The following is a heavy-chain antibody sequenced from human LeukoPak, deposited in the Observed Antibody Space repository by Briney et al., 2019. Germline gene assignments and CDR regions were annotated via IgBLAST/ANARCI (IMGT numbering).Heavy chain of an antibody. CDR2: IRSKANSYAT. V-gene: IGHV3-73*01. CDR3: TTGITMVRGVIHLIDY. Sequence: GGSLRLSCAASGFTFSASGVYWVRQASGKGLEWVGRIRSKANSYATAYAASVKGRFTISRDDSKNTLYLQMNSLKTEDTAVYYCTTGITMVRGVIHLIDYWGQGTLVTVSS. D-gene: IGHD3-10*01. CDR1: GFTFSASG. J-gene: IGHJ4*02.